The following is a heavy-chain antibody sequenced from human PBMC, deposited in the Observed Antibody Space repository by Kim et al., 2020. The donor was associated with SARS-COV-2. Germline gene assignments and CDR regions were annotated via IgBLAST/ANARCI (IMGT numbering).Heavy chain of an antibody. J-gene: IGHJ4*02. Sequence: GGSLRLSCAASGFTFSSYGMHWVRQAPGKGLEWVAVISYDGSNKYYADSVKGRFTISRDNSKNTLYLQMNSLRAEDTAVYYCANEPEGTVDTDNFDYWGQGTLVTVSS. CDR1: GFTFSSYG. D-gene: IGHD5-18*01. CDR2: ISYDGSNK. CDR3: ANEPEGTVDTDNFDY. V-gene: IGHV3-30*18.